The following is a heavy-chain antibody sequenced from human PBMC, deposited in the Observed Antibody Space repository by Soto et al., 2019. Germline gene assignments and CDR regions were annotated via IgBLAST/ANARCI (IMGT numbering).Heavy chain of an antibody. CDR1: GGTFSNYG. CDR3: ARGGSDYEGSGYYQGHV. J-gene: IGHJ6*02. Sequence: QVQLVQSGAEVKKPGSSVKVSCKSSGGTFSNYGFSWVRQAPGQGLECMGVIVPIFGAERPQKLQGSVTITADESTNTVFMELRGLRSEATAVYYCARGGSDYEGSGYYQGHVWGQGTTVTVSS. D-gene: IGHD3-22*01. V-gene: IGHV1-69*12. CDR2: IVPIFGA.